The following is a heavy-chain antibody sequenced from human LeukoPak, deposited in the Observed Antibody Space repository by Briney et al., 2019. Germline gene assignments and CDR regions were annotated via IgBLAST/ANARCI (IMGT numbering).Heavy chain of an antibody. CDR3: AREIDCSGGPCYSVLGY. V-gene: IGHV3-33*01. CDR2: IWYDGSNK. CDR1: GFTFSRYG. D-gene: IGHD2-15*01. J-gene: IGHJ4*02. Sequence: GRSLRLSCAASGFTFSRYGMNWVRQAPGKGLEWVANIWYDGSNKYYRDSLKGRFTISRDNAKSTLYLQMDSLRAEDTAVYYCAREIDCSGGPCYSVLGYWGQGTLVIVSS.